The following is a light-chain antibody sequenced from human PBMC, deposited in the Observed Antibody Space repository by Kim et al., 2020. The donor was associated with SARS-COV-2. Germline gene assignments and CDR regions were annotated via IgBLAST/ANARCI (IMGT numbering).Light chain of an antibody. CDR1: SGSIVSDF. V-gene: IGLV6-57*01. CDR3: QSYDDNSWV. Sequence: GKTVIISCTRSSGSIVSDFVQWCQQRPGSSPNPVISEDHKRPSGVPDRFSGSVESSSNSASLTMSGLRAEAEDYYVCQSYDDNSWVFGGGTQLTVL. CDR2: EDH. J-gene: IGLJ3*02.